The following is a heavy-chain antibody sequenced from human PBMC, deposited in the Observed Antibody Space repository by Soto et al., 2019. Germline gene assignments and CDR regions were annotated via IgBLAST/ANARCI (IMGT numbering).Heavy chain of an antibody. Sequence: QVQLVQSGAEAKKPGSSVKVSCKTSGGTFSSYAINWVRQAPGQGLEWMGGIVPLFRTTNYAQKFQGRGTITADTSTYTVYMELSELRSGDTAVYYCARGGYSSTWSNLLDLSGLDVWGQRTTVTVSS. J-gene: IGHJ6*02. CDR1: GGTFSSYA. V-gene: IGHV1-69*06. CDR3: ARGGYSSTWSNLLDLSGLDV. D-gene: IGHD6-13*01. CDR2: IVPLFRTT.